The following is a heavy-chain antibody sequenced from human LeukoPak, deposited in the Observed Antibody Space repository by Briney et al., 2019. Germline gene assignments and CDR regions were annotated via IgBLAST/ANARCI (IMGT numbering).Heavy chain of an antibody. CDR1: GFTFRSYA. CDR3: ARSTIELELRFDY. V-gene: IGHV3-23*01. Sequence: PGGSLRLSCAASGFTFRSYAMSWVRQAPGKGLEWVSHISGSGGRTYYADSVKGWFTISRDNSKNTLYLQMNSLRAEDTAVYYCARSTIELELRFDYWGQGTLVTVSS. CDR2: ISGSGGRT. D-gene: IGHD5-18*01. J-gene: IGHJ4*02.